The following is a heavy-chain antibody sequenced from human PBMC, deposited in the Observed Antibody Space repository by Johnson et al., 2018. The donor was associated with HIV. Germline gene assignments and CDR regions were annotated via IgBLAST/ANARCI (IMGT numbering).Heavy chain of an antibody. D-gene: IGHD1-26*01. J-gene: IGHJ3*02. CDR3: ARAPPGWELPDI. V-gene: IGHV3-20*04. Sequence: VQLVESGGGLVKPGGSLRLSCAASGFTFSSYAMSWVRQVPGKGLEWVSGINWNGGSIGYGDSVKGRFTISRDNAKNSLYLQMNSLRAEDTAVYYCARAPPGWELPDIWGQGTMVTVSS. CDR1: GFTFSSYA. CDR2: INWNGGSI.